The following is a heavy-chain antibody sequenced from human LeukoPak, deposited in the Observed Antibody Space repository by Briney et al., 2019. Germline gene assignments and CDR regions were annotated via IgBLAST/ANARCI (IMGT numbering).Heavy chain of an antibody. CDR3: GRAFPPLRTASAGDL. CDR1: GFGLSDYD. Sequence: GGSLRLSCSASGFGLSDYDMNWFRQAPGKGLEWISSISGRSSHVYYGDSVKGRFSISRDNAMNSVFLQRNSLGVDDTAVYYCGRAFPPLRTASAGDLWGQGTLVTVSS. D-gene: IGHD3-16*01. CDR2: ISGRSSHV. V-gene: IGHV3-21*01. J-gene: IGHJ4*02.